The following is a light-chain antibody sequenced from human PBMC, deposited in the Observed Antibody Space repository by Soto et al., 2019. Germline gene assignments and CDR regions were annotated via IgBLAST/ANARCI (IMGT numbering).Light chain of an antibody. CDR1: QTLSSSY. J-gene: IGKJ4*01. CDR3: PQYGSSPLT. Sequence: EIVLTQSPGTLSLSPGERATLSCRASQTLSSSYLAWYQQKPGQAPRLLFYDASSRATAIPDRFSGSGSGTDFTLTISSLEPEDFAFYYCPQYGSSPLTFGGGTKVEVK. CDR2: DAS. V-gene: IGKV3-20*01.